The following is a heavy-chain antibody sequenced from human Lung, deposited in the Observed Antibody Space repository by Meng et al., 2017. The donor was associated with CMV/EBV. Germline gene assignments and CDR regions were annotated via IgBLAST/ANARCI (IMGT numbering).Heavy chain of an antibody. J-gene: IGHJ1*01. CDR1: VAPIRAHNW. CDR2: IPHRGSS. D-gene: IGHD3-10*01. V-gene: IGHV4-4*03. Sequence: ESGLPLGNPPVSLPLTCAISVAPIRAHNWLAGSRQPPGRGAGLMGEIPHRGSSAYNPSLKSRVSMSIDNSKNQFPLKLTSVTAADTVVYHCLRRSGGSVWGQGTLVTVSS. CDR3: LRRSGGSV.